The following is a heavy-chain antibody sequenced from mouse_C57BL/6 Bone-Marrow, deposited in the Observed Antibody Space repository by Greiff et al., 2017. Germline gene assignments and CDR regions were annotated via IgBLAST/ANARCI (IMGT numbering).Heavy chain of an antibody. CDR2: IYPGDGDT. J-gene: IGHJ4*01. CDR1: GYAFSSYW. V-gene: IGHV1-80*01. D-gene: IGHD1-1*01. Sequence: VQLQESGAELVKPGASVKISCKASGYAFSSYWLNWVKQRPGKGLEWIGQIYPGDGDTNYNGKFKGKATLTADKSSSTAYMQLSSLNSEDSAVYFCARSPYYYGIKYYAMDYWGQGTSVTVSS. CDR3: ARSPYYYGIKYYAMDY.